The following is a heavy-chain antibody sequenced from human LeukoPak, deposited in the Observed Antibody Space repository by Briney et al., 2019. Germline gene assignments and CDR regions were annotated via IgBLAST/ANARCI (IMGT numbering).Heavy chain of an antibody. CDR2: IYHSGST. CDR1: GGSISSGGYY. J-gene: IGHJ4*02. V-gene: IGHV4-30-2*01. CDR3: ARKGYCSGGSCYDY. Sequence: SQTLSLTCTVSGGSISSGGYYWSWIRQPPGKGLEWIGYIYHSGSTYYNPSLKSRVTISVDRSKNQFSLKLSSVTAADTAVYYCARKGYCSGGSCYDYWGQGTLVTVSS. D-gene: IGHD2-15*01.